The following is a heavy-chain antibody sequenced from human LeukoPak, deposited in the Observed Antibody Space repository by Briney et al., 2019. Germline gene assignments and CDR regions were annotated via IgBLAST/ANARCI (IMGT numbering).Heavy chain of an antibody. J-gene: IGHJ4*02. D-gene: IGHD5-18*01. CDR3: AKSQRNVDTGIDY. Sequence: PGGSLRLSCAASGFTFSSYAMSWVRQAPGKGLEWVSAISGSGGSTYYADSVKGRFTFSRDNSKNTLYLQMNSLRAEDTAVYYCAKSQRNVDTGIDYWGRGTLVTVSS. CDR2: ISGSGGST. V-gene: IGHV3-23*01. CDR1: GFTFSSYA.